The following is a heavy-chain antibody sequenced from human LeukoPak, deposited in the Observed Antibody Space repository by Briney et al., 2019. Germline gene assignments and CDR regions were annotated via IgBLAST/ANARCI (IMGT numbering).Heavy chain of an antibody. CDR1: GFTFSSYA. CDR3: AKAFERAGIAVAGDFDY. CDR2: ISGSGGST. J-gene: IGHJ4*02. V-gene: IGHV3-23*01. D-gene: IGHD6-19*01. Sequence: GGSLRLSCAASGFTFSSYAMSWARQAPGKGLEWVSAISGSGGSTYYADSVKGRFTISRDNSKNTLYLQMNSLRAEDTAVYYCAKAFERAGIAVAGDFDYWGQGTLVTVSS.